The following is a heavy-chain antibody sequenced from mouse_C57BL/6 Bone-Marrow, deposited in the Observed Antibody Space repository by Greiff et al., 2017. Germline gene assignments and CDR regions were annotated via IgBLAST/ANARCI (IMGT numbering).Heavy chain of an antibody. CDR1: GYTFTSYW. CDR2: IHPNSGST. CDR3: ASYYGSSYYFDY. V-gene: IGHV1-64*01. D-gene: IGHD1-1*01. J-gene: IGHJ2*01. Sequence: QVQLKQPGAELVKPGASVKLSCKASGYTFTSYWMHWVKQRPGQGLEWIGMIHPNSGSTNYNEKFKSKATLTVDKSSSTAYMQLSSLTSEDSAVYYCASYYGSSYYFDYWGQGTTLTVSS.